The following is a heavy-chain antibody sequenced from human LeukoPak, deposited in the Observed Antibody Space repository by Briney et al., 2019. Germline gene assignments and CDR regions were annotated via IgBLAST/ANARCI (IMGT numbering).Heavy chain of an antibody. CDR3: ARMRVVAGTIGYGMDV. V-gene: IGHV3-74*01. CDR2: INSDASST. J-gene: IGHJ6*02. Sequence: PGGSLRLSCAASGFTFSSYWMHWVRQVPGKGLVWVSRINSDASSTSYADSVKGRFTISRENAKNPLYLQMNSLRAEDTAMYYCARMRVVAGTIGYGMDVWGQGTTVTVS. D-gene: IGHD6-19*01. CDR1: GFTFSSYW.